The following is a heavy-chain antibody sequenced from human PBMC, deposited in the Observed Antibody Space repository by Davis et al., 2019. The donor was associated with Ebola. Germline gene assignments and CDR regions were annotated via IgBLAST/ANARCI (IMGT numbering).Heavy chain of an antibody. D-gene: IGHD5-18*01. CDR2: IHDSGHT. J-gene: IGHJ4*02. CDR3: ARDSRRGFGSYGIDY. CDR1: GGSVSSGSYY. V-gene: IGHV4-61*03. Sequence: SQTLSLTCTVSGGSVSSGSYYRNWIRQPPGKRLEWIGYIHDSGHTDYSPSLRSRVTLLVDTSKNHFSLKLSSVTAADTAVYYCARDSRRGFGSYGIDYWGQGTLVTVSS.